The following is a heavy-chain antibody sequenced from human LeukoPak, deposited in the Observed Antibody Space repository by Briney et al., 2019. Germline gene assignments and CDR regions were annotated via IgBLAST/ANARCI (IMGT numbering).Heavy chain of an antibody. CDR1: GGSISSYY. Sequence: PSETLSLTCTVSGGSISSYYWSWIRQPPGKGLEWIGYIYYSGSTNYNPSLKSRVTISVDTSKNQFSLKLSSVTAADTAVYYCARDSDCSGGSCYFDYWGQGTLVTVSS. CDR2: IYYSGST. D-gene: IGHD2-15*01. V-gene: IGHV4-59*01. CDR3: ARDSDCSGGSCYFDY. J-gene: IGHJ4*02.